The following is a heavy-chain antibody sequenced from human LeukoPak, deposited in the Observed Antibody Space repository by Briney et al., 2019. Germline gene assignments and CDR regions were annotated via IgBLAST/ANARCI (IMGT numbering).Heavy chain of an antibody. CDR2: VSPVGTDT. J-gene: IGHJ4*02. V-gene: IGHV3-74*01. D-gene: IGHD2-2*01. CDR1: GFTFNSHC. Sequence: PGGSLRLSCAASGFTFNSHCMHWVRQAPGKGLMWVSTVSPVGTDTNYADSVRGRFTISRDNAKNTLYLQMNSLRAEDTALYFCTRGCTGTRCPADYWGQGALVTVSS. CDR3: TRGCTGTRCPADY.